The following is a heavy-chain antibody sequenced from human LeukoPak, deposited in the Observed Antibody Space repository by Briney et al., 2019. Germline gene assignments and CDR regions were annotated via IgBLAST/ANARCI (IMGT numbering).Heavy chain of an antibody. CDR2: ISATGGTT. J-gene: IGHJ4*02. CDR1: GFTFSNYV. Sequence: GGSLTLSCAASGFTFSNYVMSWVRQAPGKGLEWVSSISATGGTTYYADSVKGRCTISRDNSKSTLYLQMNSLRAEDTAVYYCAKEGFDYWGQGTLVTVSS. CDR3: AKEGFDY. V-gene: IGHV3-23*01.